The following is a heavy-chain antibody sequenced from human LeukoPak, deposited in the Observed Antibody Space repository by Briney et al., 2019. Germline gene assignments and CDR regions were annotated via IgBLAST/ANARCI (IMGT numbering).Heavy chain of an antibody. V-gene: IGHV5-51*01. CDR3: ARPTWKTGGDCCPDAFDI. J-gene: IGHJ3*02. Sequence: GESLKISCKGSGYSFTSYWIGWVRQMPGKGLEWVVNIYPGDSDTRYSPSFQGQVTISADKSISTAYLQWSSLKASDTAMYYCARPTWKTGGDCCPDAFDIWGQGTMVTVSS. CDR1: GYSFTSYW. D-gene: IGHD2-21*02. CDR2: IYPGDSDT.